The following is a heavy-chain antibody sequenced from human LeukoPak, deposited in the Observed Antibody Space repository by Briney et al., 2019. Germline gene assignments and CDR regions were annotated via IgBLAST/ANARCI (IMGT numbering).Heavy chain of an antibody. CDR2: ISSSGGST. V-gene: IGHV3-23*01. CDR1: EFTFSSFA. D-gene: IGHD6-6*01. J-gene: IGHJ4*02. CDR3: ARAAQVTGRPNLGGHFDY. Sequence: GGSLRLSCAASEFTFSSFAMSWVRQPPGEGLEWVSTISSSGGSTFYAESVKGRFTISRDNNENTLYLQMNSLRVEDTAVYYCARAAQVTGRPNLGGHFDYWGQGTLVTVSS.